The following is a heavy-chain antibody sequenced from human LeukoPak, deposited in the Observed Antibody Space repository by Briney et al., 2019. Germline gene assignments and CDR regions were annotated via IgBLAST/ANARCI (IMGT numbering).Heavy chain of an antibody. CDR1: GGSFSGYY. CDR2: INHSGST. J-gene: IGHJ5*02. Sequence: ASETLSLTCAVYGGSFSGYYWSWIRQPPGKGLEWIGEINHSGSTNYNPSLKSRVTISVDTSKNQFSLKLSSVTAADTAVYYCAREYCSSTSCFNLWADWFDPWGQGTLVTVSS. CDR3: AREYCSSTSCFNLWADWFDP. D-gene: IGHD2-2*01. V-gene: IGHV4-34*01.